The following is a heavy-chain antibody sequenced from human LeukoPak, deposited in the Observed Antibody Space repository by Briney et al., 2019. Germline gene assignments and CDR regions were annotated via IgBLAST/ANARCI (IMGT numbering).Heavy chain of an antibody. J-gene: IGHJ4*01. V-gene: IGHV3-30*14. CDR2: ISYDGSNK. D-gene: IGHD6-19*01. CDR1: GFTFSSYA. CDR3: ASHSGWYADFDY. Sequence: GGSLRLSCAASGFTFSSYAMHWVRQAPGKGLEWVAVISYDGSNKYYADSVKGRFTISRDNSKTTLHLQMISVGAAATALYYCASHSGWYADFDYWGHGTLVTVSS.